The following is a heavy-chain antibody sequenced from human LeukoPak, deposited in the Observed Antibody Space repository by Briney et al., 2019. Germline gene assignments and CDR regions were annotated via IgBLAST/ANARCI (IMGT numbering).Heavy chain of an antibody. CDR3: AREPSSGWYYFDY. CDR2: INPSGGST. J-gene: IGHJ4*02. CDR1: GYTFTSYY. V-gene: IGHV1-46*01. Sequence: GASVRVSCKASGYTFTSYYMHWVRQAPGQGLEWMGIINPSGGSTSYAQKFQGRVTMTRDMSTSTVYMELSSLRSEDTAVYYCAREPSSGWYYFDYWGQGTLVTVSS. D-gene: IGHD6-19*01.